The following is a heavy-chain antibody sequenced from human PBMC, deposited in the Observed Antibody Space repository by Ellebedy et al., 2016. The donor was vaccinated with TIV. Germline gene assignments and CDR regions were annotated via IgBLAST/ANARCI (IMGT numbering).Heavy chain of an antibody. J-gene: IGHJ6*02. V-gene: IGHV1-46*01. CDR3: AREEGDILTGYPSL. Sequence: ASVKVSCKASGYTFTSYYMHWVRQAPGQGLEWMGIINPSGGSTNYAQKFQGRVTMTRDTSISTAYMELSRLRSEDTAVYYCAREEGDILTGYPSLWGQGTTVTVSS. CDR1: GYTFTSYY. CDR2: INPSGGST. D-gene: IGHD3-9*01.